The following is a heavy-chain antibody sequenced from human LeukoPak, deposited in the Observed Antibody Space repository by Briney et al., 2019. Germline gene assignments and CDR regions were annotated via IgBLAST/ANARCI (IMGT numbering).Heavy chain of an antibody. J-gene: IGHJ4*02. CDR3: ARMYSSSSSYFDY. D-gene: IGHD6-6*01. Sequence: GGSLRLSCAASGYTFSDYYMSWVRQAPGKGLEWVSYISSSASTIYYANSVKGRFTISRDNAKNSLYLQMNSLRAEDTAVYYCARMYSSSSSYFDYWGQGTLVTVSS. CDR1: GYTFSDYY. V-gene: IGHV3-11*01. CDR2: ISSSASTI.